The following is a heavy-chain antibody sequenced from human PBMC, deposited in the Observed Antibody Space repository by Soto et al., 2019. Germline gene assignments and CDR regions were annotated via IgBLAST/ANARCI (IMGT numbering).Heavy chain of an antibody. CDR3: AVAGTDYYYYGMDV. D-gene: IGHD6-19*01. Sequence: SETLSLTCTVSGGSISSGGCYWSWIRQHPGKGLEWIGYIYYSGSTYYNPSLKSRVTISVDTSKNQFSLKLSSVTAADTAVYYCAVAGTDYYYYGMDVWGQGTTVTVSS. J-gene: IGHJ6*02. CDR1: GGSISSGGCY. CDR2: IYYSGST. V-gene: IGHV4-31*03.